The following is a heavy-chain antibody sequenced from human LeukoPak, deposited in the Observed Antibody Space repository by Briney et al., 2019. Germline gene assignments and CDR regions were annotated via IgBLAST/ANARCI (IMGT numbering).Heavy chain of an antibody. J-gene: IGHJ5*02. CDR1: GFIFDDYG. CDR3: ARISTTMIRGVTNWFDP. CDR2: NWNGGST. V-gene: IGHV3-20*04. D-gene: IGHD3-10*01. Sequence: PGGSLRLSCAASGFIFDDYGMTWVRQAPGKGLEWVSGNWNGGSTGYGDSVKGRFTISRDNVKNSLYLQMNSLRAEDTALYFCARISTTMIRGVTNWFDPWGQGTLVTVPS.